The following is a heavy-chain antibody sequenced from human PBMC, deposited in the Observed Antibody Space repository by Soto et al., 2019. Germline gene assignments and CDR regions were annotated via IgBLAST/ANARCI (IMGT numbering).Heavy chain of an antibody. CDR2: INPSNEIT. Sequence: QVYLLQSGAEVKKVGASVKVSCKTSGYTFSAYYVHWARRAPGRGFQWLGWINPSNEITTFSEFFQGRITMTRDTSTKTVNMELNMLTSDDTAVYYCMRGGWGDSPIDYWGQGTQVTVSS. J-gene: IGHJ4*02. D-gene: IGHD1-26*01. V-gene: IGHV1-2*02. CDR1: GYTFSAYY. CDR3: MRGGWGDSPIDY.